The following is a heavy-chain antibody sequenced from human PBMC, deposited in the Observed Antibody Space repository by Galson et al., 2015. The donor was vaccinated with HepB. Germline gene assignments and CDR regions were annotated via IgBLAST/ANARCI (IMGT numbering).Heavy chain of an antibody. V-gene: IGHV1-2*04. Sequence: SVKVSCKASGYTFTGYYMHWVRQAPGQGLEWMGWINPNSGGTNYAQKFQGWVTMTRDTSISTAYMELSRLRSDDMAVYYCARGLFIVGAKGPMGYWGQGTLVTVSS. J-gene: IGHJ4*02. D-gene: IGHD1-26*01. CDR1: GYTFTGYY. CDR2: INPNSGGT. CDR3: ARGLFIVGAKGPMGY.